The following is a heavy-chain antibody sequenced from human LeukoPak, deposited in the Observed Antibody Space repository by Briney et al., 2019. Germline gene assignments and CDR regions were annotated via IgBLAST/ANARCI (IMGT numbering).Heavy chain of an antibody. V-gene: IGHV4-39*01. D-gene: IGHD3-3*01. CDR3: ARRRTIFGVAVD. CDR1: GGSISSSSYY. CDR2: IHYSGST. Sequence: PSETLSLTCTVSGGSISSSSYYWGWIRQPPGKGLEWSATIHYSGSTYYNPSLKSRVTISVDTSKNQFSLKLSSVTAADTAVYYCARRRTIFGVAVDWGQGTLVIVSS. J-gene: IGHJ4*02.